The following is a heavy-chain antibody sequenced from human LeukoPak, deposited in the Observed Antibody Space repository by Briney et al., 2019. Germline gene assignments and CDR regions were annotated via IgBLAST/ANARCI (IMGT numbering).Heavy chain of an antibody. Sequence: GGSLRLSCAGSGFTFSSYEMNWVRQAPGKGLEWVSHISSSGSTIYYADSVKGRFTISRDNAKNSLYLQMNSLRAEDTAVYYCAREGGYYDILTGYYTYYYYGMDVWGQGTTVTVSS. CDR2: ISSSGSTI. CDR1: GFTFSSYE. CDR3: AREGGYYDILTGYYTYYYYGMDV. J-gene: IGHJ6*02. D-gene: IGHD3-9*01. V-gene: IGHV3-48*03.